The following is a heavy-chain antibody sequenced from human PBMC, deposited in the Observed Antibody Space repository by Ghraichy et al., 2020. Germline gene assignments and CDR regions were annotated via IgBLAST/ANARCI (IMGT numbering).Heavy chain of an antibody. V-gene: IGHV3-9*01. Sequence: GGSLRLSCAASGFTFDDYAMHWVRHAPGKGLEWVSGISWNSGSIGYADSVKGRFTISRDNAKNSLYLQMNSLRAEDTALYYCAKDSEDTAMVFDYWGQGTLVTVSS. CDR2: ISWNSGSI. CDR1: GFTFDDYA. D-gene: IGHD5-18*01. CDR3: AKDSEDTAMVFDY. J-gene: IGHJ4*02.